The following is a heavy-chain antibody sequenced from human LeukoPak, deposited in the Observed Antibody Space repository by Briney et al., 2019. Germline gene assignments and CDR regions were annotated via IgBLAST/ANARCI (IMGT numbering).Heavy chain of an antibody. CDR1: GGSITNYC. V-gene: IGHV4-59*08. Sequence: SETLSLTCTVSGGSITNYCWGWLRQPPGEGLEWLGHVCSSGSTNYNPSLKSRLTISIDTSKTQFSLKLSSVTAADTAVYHCARHQRGEYSDYGGQGTLVTVSS. CDR2: VCSSGST. J-gene: IGHJ4*02. CDR3: ARHQRGEYSDY. D-gene: IGHD3-10*01.